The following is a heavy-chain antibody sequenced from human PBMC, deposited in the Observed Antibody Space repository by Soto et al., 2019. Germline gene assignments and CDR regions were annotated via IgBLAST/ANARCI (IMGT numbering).Heavy chain of an antibody. D-gene: IGHD3-22*01. J-gene: IGHJ5*02. CDR1: GGTLGYDF. V-gene: IGHV1-69*06. CDR3: ARDRTDSGYYTNWLDP. CDR2: IIPIFGTT. Sequence: PVAVSCVAWGGTLGYDFRTCVHPAAGQGLEWVGRIIPIFGTTNYAQNLQGRVTISADKSTLTSYMELHSLTSDDTALYYCARDRTDSGYYTNWLDPWGQGTQVTRSS.